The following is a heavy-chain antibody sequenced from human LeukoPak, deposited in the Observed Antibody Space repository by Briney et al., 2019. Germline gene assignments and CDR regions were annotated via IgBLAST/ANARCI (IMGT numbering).Heavy chain of an antibody. V-gene: IGHV3-30*02. CDR2: IRYDGSKK. Sequence: GGSLRLSCAASGLTFSSYGMHWVRQAPGKGLEWVAFIRYDGSKKYYADSVEGRFTISRDNAKNSLYLQMNSLRVEDTAVFYCARDNRGYSYGYKAFDIWGQGTMVTVSS. J-gene: IGHJ3*02. CDR3: ARDNRGYSYGYKAFDI. D-gene: IGHD5-18*01. CDR1: GLTFSSYG.